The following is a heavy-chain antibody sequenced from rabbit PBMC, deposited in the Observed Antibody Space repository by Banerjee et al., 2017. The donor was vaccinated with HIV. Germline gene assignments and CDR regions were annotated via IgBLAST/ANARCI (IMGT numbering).Heavy chain of an antibody. D-gene: IGHD4-1*01. CDR3: ARDLAGVIGWNFNL. Sequence: QEQLEESGGGLVKPEGSLTLTCTASGFDFNTYYMSWVRQAPGKGLEWIACINTITGDTVYATWAKGRFTISKASWTTVTLQMTSLTAADTASYFCARDLAGVIGWNFNLWGPGTLVTVS. J-gene: IGHJ4*01. V-gene: IGHV1S45*01. CDR2: INTITGDT. CDR1: GFDFNTYYM.